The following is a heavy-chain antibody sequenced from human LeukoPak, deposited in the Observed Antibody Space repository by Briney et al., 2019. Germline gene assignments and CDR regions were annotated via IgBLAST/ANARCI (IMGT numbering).Heavy chain of an antibody. J-gene: IGHJ6*02. D-gene: IGHD3-10*01. CDR2: IYYSGST. Sequence: SEALSLTCTVSGGSISSGGYYWSWIRQHPGKGLEWIGYIYYSGSTYYNSSLKSRVTISVDTSKNQFSLKLSSVTAADTAVYYCARDFVSWGGGLNYYYYGMDVWGQGTTVTVSS. CDR3: ARDFVSWGGGLNYYYYGMDV. CDR1: GGSISSGGYY. V-gene: IGHV4-31*03.